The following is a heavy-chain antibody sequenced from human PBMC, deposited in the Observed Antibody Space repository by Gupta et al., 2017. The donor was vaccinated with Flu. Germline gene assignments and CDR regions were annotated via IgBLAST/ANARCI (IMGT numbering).Heavy chain of an antibody. J-gene: IGHJ6*02. D-gene: IGHD2-15*01. CDR1: GFSFSIHW. CDR2: TKVDGSAK. CDR3: ARKKNGYCRGGIWGARGYVLDV. V-gene: IGHV3-7*01. Sequence: EVQLVEPGGVLVQPGGSLGLSCPASGFSFSIHWMSWSGQAPGMGPGVGVNTKVDGSAKNYRDSVKGRLTISRGNAKNSLYLQMDSLRDDDTALYYCARKKNGYCRGGIWGARGYVLDVLGQGTTVTGSS.